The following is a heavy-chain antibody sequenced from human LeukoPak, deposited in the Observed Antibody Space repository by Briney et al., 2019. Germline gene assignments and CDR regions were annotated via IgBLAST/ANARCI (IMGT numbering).Heavy chain of an antibody. D-gene: IGHD3-22*01. V-gene: IGHV3-30*14. CDR1: GFTFSSYA. Sequence: GRSLRLSCAASGFTFSSYAMHWVRHSPGKGLEWLALISPDGTKDYYPDSVKGRFTISRDNSKNTLYLQMNSLRAEDSALYYCARGGRGSAAVVAPRSFDIWGQGTMVTVSS. J-gene: IGHJ3*02. CDR2: ISPDGTKD. CDR3: ARGGRGSAAVVAPRSFDI.